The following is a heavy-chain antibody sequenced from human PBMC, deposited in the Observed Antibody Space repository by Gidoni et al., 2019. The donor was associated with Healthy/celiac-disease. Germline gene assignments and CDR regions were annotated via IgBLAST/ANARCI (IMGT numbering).Heavy chain of an antibody. D-gene: IGHD2-15*01. Sequence: VQLVPSGAEVTQPGSSVQVSCKASGGTFSRYAISWVRQAPGQGLEWMGGIIPILGTANDAQKFQGRVTITADKSTSTAYMELSSLRSEDTAVYYCARDVGDYWGQGTLVTVSS. J-gene: IGHJ4*02. V-gene: IGHV1-69*06. CDR1: GGTFSRYA. CDR2: IIPILGTA. CDR3: ARDVGDY.